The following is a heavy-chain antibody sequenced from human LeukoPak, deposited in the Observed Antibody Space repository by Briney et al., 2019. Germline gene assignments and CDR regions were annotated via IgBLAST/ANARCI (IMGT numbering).Heavy chain of an antibody. CDR1: GGSISSSSYY. D-gene: IGHD3-9*01. J-gene: IGHJ4*02. CDR2: IYYSGST. V-gene: IGHV4-39*01. CDR3: ARYSKLTILLGGYYFDY. Sequence: SETLSLTCTVSGGSISSSSYYWGWIRRPPGKGLEWIGSIYYSGSTYYNPSLKSRVTISVDTSKNQFSLKLSSVTAADTAVYYCARYSKLTILLGGYYFDYWGQGTLVTVSS.